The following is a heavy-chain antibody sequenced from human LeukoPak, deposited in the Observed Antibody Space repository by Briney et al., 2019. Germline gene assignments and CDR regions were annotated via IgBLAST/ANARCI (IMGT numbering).Heavy chain of an antibody. CDR1: GFTFSTYW. V-gene: IGHV3-7*02. J-gene: IGHJ4*02. Sequence: GGSLRLSCAASGFTFSTYWMTWVRQAPGKGLEWVANINQDGSEKYYVDSVKGRFTISRDNAKNSLYLQMNSLRAEDTAVYYCAEDMTHARDYWGQGTLVAVSS. CDR2: INQDGSEK. CDR3: AEDMTHARDY. D-gene: IGHD2-15*01.